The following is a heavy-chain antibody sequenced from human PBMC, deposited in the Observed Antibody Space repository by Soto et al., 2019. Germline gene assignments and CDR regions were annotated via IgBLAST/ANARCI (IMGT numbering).Heavy chain of an antibody. Sequence: ASVKVSCKASGYTFTSYYMHWVRQAPGQGLEWMGWISADKGNTNYAQKVQGRVTMTRDTSTSTVYMELRSLRSEDTAVYFCARDRAHGFDIWGQGTMVTVSS. V-gene: IGHV1-18*04. CDR2: ISADKGNT. CDR3: ARDRAHGFDI. CDR1: GYTFTSYY. J-gene: IGHJ3*02.